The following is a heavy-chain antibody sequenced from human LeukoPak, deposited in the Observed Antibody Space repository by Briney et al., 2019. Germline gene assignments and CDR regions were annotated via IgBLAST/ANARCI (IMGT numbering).Heavy chain of an antibody. D-gene: IGHD1-26*01. CDR2: INSDGSST. CDR1: GFTFSSYW. CDR3: AREIVGATSADAFDI. V-gene: IGHV3-74*01. J-gene: IGHJ3*02. Sequence: GGSLRLSCAASGFTFSSYWMRWVRQAPGKGVVWVSRINSDGSSTSYADSVKGRFTISRDNAKNTLYLQMNSLRAEDTAVYYCAREIVGATSADAFDIWGQGTMVTVSS.